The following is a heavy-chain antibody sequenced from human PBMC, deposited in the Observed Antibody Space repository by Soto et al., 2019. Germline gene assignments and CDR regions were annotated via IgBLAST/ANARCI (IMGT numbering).Heavy chain of an antibody. V-gene: IGHV3-30-3*01. J-gene: IGHJ3*02. CDR1: GFTFSSYD. CDR3: ARDRRGYSYGRDAFDI. D-gene: IGHD5-18*01. Sequence: GGSRRLSCAASGFTFSSYDMLWVRQAPGKGREWVVVISYDGSNKYYADSVKGRFTISRDNSKNTLYLQMNSLRAEDTAVYYCARDRRGYSYGRDAFDIWGQGTMVTVSS. CDR2: ISYDGSNK.